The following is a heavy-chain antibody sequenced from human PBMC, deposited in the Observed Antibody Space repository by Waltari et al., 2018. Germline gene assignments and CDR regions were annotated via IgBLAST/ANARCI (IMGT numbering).Heavy chain of an antibody. Sequence: EVQLVESGGGLVQPGGSLRLSCAASGFTFSSYEMNWVRQAPGKGLEWVSYISSSGSTIYYADSVKGRFTISRDNAKNSLYLQMNSLRAEDTAVYYCARDRELERLLYWGQGTLVTVSS. CDR1: GFTFSSYE. V-gene: IGHV3-48*03. D-gene: IGHD1-1*01. J-gene: IGHJ4*02. CDR2: ISSSGSTI. CDR3: ARDRELERLLY.